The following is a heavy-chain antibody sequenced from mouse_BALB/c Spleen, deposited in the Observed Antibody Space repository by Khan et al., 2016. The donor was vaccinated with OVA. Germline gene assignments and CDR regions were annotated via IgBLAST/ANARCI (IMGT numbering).Heavy chain of an antibody. J-gene: IGHJ3*01. V-gene: IGHV2-2*02. D-gene: IGHD2-4*01. Sequence: QVQLKQSGPGLVQPSQSLSITCTVSGFSLANYSVHWVRQSPGKGLEWLGVIWSAGSTDYNAAFISRLTISKDNSRSQVFFKVNSLQPNDTDIYYCARRGYDYGRGALFAYWGQGTLVTVSA. CDR3: ARRGYDYGRGALFAY. CDR1: GFSLANYS. CDR2: IWSAGST.